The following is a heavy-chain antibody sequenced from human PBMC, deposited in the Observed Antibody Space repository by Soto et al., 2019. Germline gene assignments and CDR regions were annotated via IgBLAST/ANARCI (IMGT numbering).Heavy chain of an antibody. CDR1: GGSISSTSSY. J-gene: IGHJ4*02. D-gene: IGHD3-22*01. V-gene: IGHV4-39*01. Sequence: QLQLQESGPGLAKPSETLSLPCTVSGGSISSTSSYWAWIRQPPGKGLEWVGSIYYLGNTYYNPSLGSRVTISVDTSKNQFSLKLSSVTAADTAVFYGAGLYPYASSGYHLDYWSQGTLVTVSS. CDR3: AGLYPYASSGYHLDY. CDR2: IYYLGNT.